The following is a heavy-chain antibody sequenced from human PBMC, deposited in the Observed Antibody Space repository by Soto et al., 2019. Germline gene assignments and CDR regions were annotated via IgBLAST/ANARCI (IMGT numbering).Heavy chain of an antibody. CDR2: ISSSSSTI. V-gene: IGHV3-48*01. D-gene: IGHD1-26*01. J-gene: IGHJ3*02. CDR3: ARNARGATFDAFDI. Sequence: EEQLVESGGGLVQRGGSLRLSCAASGFTFSTYSMNWVRQAPGKGPEWVSYISSSSSTIYYADSVKGRFTISRDNAKNSLYLQMNSLRAEDTALYFCARNARGATFDAFDIWGQGTMVTVSS. CDR1: GFTFSTYS.